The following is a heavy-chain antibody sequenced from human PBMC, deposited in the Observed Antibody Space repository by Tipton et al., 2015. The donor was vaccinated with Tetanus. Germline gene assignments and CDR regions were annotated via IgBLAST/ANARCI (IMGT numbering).Heavy chain of an antibody. D-gene: IGHD3-22*01. J-gene: IGHJ4*02. V-gene: IGHV3-23*01. CDR3: AKDWGLYYYDSSGYAPTHGYFDY. CDR1: GFTFSSYA. Sequence: SLRLSCAASGFTFSSYAMSWVRQAPGKGLEWVSAISGSGGSTYYADSVKGRFTISRDNSKNTLYLQMNSLRAEDTAVYYCAKDWGLYYYDSSGYAPTHGYFDYWGQGILVTVSS. CDR2: ISGSGGST.